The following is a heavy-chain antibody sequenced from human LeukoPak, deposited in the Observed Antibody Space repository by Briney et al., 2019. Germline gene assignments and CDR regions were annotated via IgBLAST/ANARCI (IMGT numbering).Heavy chain of an antibody. CDR3: ASLPWFGELLDY. Sequence: TSETLSLTCAVYGGSFSGYYWGWIRQPPGKGLEWIGEINHSGSTNYNPSLKSRVTISVDTSKNQFSLKLSSVTAADTAVYYCASLPWFGELLDYWGQGTPVTVSS. CDR2: INHSGST. D-gene: IGHD3-10*01. V-gene: IGHV4-34*01. CDR1: GGSFSGYY. J-gene: IGHJ4*02.